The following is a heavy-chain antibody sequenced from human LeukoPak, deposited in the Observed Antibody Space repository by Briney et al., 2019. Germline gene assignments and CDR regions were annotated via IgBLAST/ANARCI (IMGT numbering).Heavy chain of an antibody. V-gene: IGHV4-61*02. CDR3: ARVRIAVRYYYYMDV. J-gene: IGHJ6*03. CDR2: IYTSGST. CDR1: GGSISSGSYY. Sequence: SETLSLTCTVSGGSISSGSYYWSWIRQPAGKGLEWIGRIYTSGSTNYNPSLKSRVTISVDTSKNQFSLKPSSVTAADTAVYYCARVRIAVRYYYYMDVWGKGTTVTISS. D-gene: IGHD6-19*01.